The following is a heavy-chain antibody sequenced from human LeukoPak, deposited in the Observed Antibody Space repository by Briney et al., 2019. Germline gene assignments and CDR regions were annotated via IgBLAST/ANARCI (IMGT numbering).Heavy chain of an antibody. Sequence: GGSLRLSCAASGFTFSSYAMSWVRQAPGKGLEWVSAISGSGGSTYYADSVKGRFTISRDNSKNTLYLQMNSLRAEDTAVYYCAKDQSSGHDTIEFDYWGQGTLVTVSS. V-gene: IGHV3-23*01. J-gene: IGHJ4*02. CDR2: ISGSGGST. CDR3: AKDQSSGHDTIEFDY. CDR1: GFTFSSYA. D-gene: IGHD5-12*01.